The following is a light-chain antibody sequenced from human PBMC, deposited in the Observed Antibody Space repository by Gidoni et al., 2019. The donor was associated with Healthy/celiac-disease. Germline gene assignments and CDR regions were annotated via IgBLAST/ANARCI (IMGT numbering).Light chain of an antibody. Sequence: EIVMPQSQATLSVSPGERATLSCRASQSVSSNLAWYQQKPGQAPRLLIYGASTRATGIPDRFSGSGSGTEFTLTISSLQSEDFAVYYCQQYNNWPYTCGQGTKLEIK. CDR2: GAS. CDR3: QQYNNWPYT. V-gene: IGKV3-15*01. CDR1: QSVSSN. J-gene: IGKJ2*01.